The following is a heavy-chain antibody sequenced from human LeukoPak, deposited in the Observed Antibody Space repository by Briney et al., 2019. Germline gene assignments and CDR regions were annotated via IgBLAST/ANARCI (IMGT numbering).Heavy chain of an antibody. V-gene: IGHV2-5*08. CDR2: IYWDDDK. CDR1: GGSISSYYW. J-gene: IGHJ4*02. Sequence: TLSLTCTVSGGSISSYYWSWIRQPPGKALEWLALIYWDDDKRYSPSLKSRLTITKDTSKNQVVLTMTNMDPVDTATYYCAHSGRGGYYWGYFDYWGQGTLVTVSS. CDR3: AHSGRGGYYWGYFDY. D-gene: IGHD3-22*01.